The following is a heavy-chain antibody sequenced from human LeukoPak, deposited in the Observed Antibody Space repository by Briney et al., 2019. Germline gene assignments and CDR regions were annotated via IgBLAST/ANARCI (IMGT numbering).Heavy chain of an antibody. D-gene: IGHD3-10*01. CDR3: ARDRYYYGSGSYYIYRHWFDP. V-gene: IGHV1-18*01. Sequence: GASVKVSCKASGYTFTSYGISWVRQAPGQGLEWMGWISAYNGNTNYAQKFQGRVTMTRDTSISTAYMELSRLRSDDTAVYYCARDRYYYGSGSYYIYRHWFDPWGQGTLVTVSS. J-gene: IGHJ5*02. CDR2: ISAYNGNT. CDR1: GYTFTSYG.